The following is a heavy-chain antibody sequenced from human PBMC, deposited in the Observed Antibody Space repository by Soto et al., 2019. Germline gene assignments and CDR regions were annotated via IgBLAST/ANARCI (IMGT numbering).Heavy chain of an antibody. J-gene: IGHJ4*02. CDR3: AHQDEYSSSSFPFDY. CDR1: GFSLSTSGVG. CDR2: IYWDDDK. Sequence: QITLKESGPTLVKPTQTLTLTCTFSGFSLSTSGVGVGWIRQPPGKALEWLALIYWDDDKRYSPSLKSRLTITKDTSKNQVVITMTNMDPVDTATYYCAHQDEYSSSSFPFDYWGQGTLVTVSS. V-gene: IGHV2-5*02. D-gene: IGHD6-6*01.